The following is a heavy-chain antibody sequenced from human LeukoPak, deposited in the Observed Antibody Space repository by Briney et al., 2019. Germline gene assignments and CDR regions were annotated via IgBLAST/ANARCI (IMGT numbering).Heavy chain of an antibody. Sequence: PGRSLRLSCAASGFTFSSYGMHWVRQAPGKGLEWVAVISYDGSNKYYADSVKGRFTISRDNSKNTLYLQMNSLRAEDTAVYYCAKSYRYYDCSGVPPDYWGQGTLVTV. J-gene: IGHJ4*02. D-gene: IGHD3-22*01. CDR1: GFTFSSYG. V-gene: IGHV3-30*18. CDR2: ISYDGSNK. CDR3: AKSYRYYDCSGVPPDY.